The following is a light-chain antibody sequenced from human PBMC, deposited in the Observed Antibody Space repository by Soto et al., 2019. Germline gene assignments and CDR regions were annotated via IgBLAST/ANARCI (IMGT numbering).Light chain of an antibody. Sequence: SYELTQPPSVSVAPGPTARITCGGNNIGSKSVHWYQQKPCQAPVLVVYDDSDRPSGIPERFSGSNSGNTATLTISRVEDGDEADYYCQVWDSSSDHYVFGTGTKVTVL. CDR3: QVWDSSSDHYV. J-gene: IGLJ1*01. V-gene: IGLV3-21*02. CDR1: NIGSKS. CDR2: DDS.